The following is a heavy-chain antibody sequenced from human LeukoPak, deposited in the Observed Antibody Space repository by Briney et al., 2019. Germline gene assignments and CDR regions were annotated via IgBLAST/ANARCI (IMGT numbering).Heavy chain of an antibody. CDR2: ISYDGGKR. D-gene: IGHD3-10*01. CDR1: GFNFMTYG. V-gene: IGHV3-30*18. Sequence: GGSLRLSCAASGFNFMTYGMHWVGQAPGKGLEWVAFISYDGGKRFFGESVKGRFTIARDNSENTVSLQMNTLKTEDTAVYYCAKGLRWFGDFYFNFFDYWGQGILVTVSS. J-gene: IGHJ4*02. CDR3: AKGLRWFGDFYFNFFDY.